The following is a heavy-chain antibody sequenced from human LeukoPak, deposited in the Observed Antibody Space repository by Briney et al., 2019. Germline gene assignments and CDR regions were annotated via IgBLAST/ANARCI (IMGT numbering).Heavy chain of an antibody. D-gene: IGHD2-21*02. CDR3: AKGRGVLTAILDP. CDR2: ISGGGTAT. Sequence: HPGRSLRLSCAESGLTVSSVAMSWGRQAPRKGLEWVSGISGGGTATYYAESVKGRFTISRDNSKNTLYLQMNSLRVDDAAVYYCAKGRGVLTAILDPWGQGTLVTVSS. V-gene: IGHV3-23*01. CDR1: GLTVSSVA. J-gene: IGHJ5*02.